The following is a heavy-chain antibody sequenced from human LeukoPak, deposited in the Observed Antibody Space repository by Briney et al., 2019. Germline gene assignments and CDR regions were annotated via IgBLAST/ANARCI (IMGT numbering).Heavy chain of an antibody. CDR3: SSGQQSPYGTEFDY. CDR2: IRSKTHDGTT. D-gene: IGHD3-10*01. V-gene: IGHV3-49*04. J-gene: IGHJ4*02. CDR1: GFTFADYN. Sequence: GGSLRLSCTASGFTFADYNMNWVRQAPGKGLEWVGYIRSKTHDGTTDYVASVKGRFTISREDSKSIAYLEMNSMKSEDTAVYYCSSGQQSPYGTEFDYWGQGTLVTVSS.